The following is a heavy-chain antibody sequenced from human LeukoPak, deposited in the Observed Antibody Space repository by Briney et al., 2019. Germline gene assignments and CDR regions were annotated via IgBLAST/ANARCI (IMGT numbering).Heavy chain of an antibody. D-gene: IGHD4/OR15-4a*01. J-gene: IGHJ4*02. Sequence: PSETLSLTCTVSGGSISSSSYYWGWIRQPPGKGLEWIGSIYYSGSTYYNPSLKSRVTISVDTSKNQFSLKLSSVTAADTAVYYCARYYREADYWGQGTLVTVSS. CDR1: GGSISSSSYY. V-gene: IGHV4-39*07. CDR3: ARYYREADY. CDR2: IYYSGST.